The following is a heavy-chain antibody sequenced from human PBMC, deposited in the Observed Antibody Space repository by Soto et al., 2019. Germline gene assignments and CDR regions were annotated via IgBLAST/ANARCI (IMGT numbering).Heavy chain of an antibody. J-gene: IGHJ4*02. CDR3: ARTVYGSGSYYSDY. CDR2: INQDGSEK. Sequence: GGSLRLSCAASGFTFSSHWMSWVRQAPGKGLEWVANINQDGSEKYYVDSVKGRFTISRDNAKNSLYLQLNSLRAEDTATYYCARTVYGSGSYYSDYWGLGILVTVSS. CDR1: GFTFSSHW. D-gene: IGHD3-10*01. V-gene: IGHV3-7*05.